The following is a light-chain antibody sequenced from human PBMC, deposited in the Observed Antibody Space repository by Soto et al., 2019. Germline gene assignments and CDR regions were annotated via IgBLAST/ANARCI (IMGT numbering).Light chain of an antibody. CDR1: QSVSSN. V-gene: IGKV3D-15*01. J-gene: IGKJ1*01. CDR3: QQYNNWPPWT. CDR2: GAS. Sequence: EIVMTQSPATPPVSPGERATLSCRASQSVSSNLAWYQQKPGQAPRLLIYGASTRATGIPARFSGSGSGTEFTLTISSLPSEDFAVYYCQQYNNWPPWTFGQGTKVEIK.